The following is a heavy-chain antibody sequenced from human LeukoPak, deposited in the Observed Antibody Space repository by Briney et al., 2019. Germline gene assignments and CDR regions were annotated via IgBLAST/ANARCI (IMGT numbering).Heavy chain of an antibody. Sequence: GGSLRLSCAASGFTFSNYAMSWVRQAPGKGLEWVSVISGSGGSTYYADSVKGRFTTSRDNSKNTLYLQMNSLRAEDTAVYYCAKSTARYYYDSSGSFDYWGQGTLVTVSS. CDR1: GFTFSNYA. J-gene: IGHJ4*02. CDR3: AKSTARYYYDSSGSFDY. D-gene: IGHD3-22*01. V-gene: IGHV3-23*01. CDR2: ISGSGGST.